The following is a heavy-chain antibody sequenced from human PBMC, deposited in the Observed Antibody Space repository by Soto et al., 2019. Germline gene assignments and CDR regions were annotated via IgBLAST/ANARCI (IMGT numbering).Heavy chain of an antibody. D-gene: IGHD6-6*01. J-gene: IGHJ4*02. CDR1: RASLSSSTYY. CDR3: ASSSPFHY. CDR2: IYYSGNT. V-gene: IGHV4-39*01. Sequence: PSETLSHTCSVSRASLSSSTYYWSWIRQPPGRGPEWIGSIYYSGNTYYKPSLKSRVSISIDTSRNQFSLKLTSVTAADTGVYYCASSSPFHYWGPGILVTVSS.